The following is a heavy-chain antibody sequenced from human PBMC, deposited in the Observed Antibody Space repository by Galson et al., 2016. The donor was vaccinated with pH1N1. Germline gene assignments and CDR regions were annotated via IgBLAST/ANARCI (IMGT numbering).Heavy chain of an antibody. J-gene: IGHJ4*02. CDR1: GYNFDRYW. CDR3: GRQEFSDD. Sequence: QSGAEVKKPGESLKISCKGSGYNFDRYWIGWVRQMPGKGLEWMGIIYPGDSDTRYSPSFQGQVSISADKSISTAYLQWSSLKAYDTAMYYCGRQEFSDDWGQGTLVIVSS. D-gene: IGHD2/OR15-2a*01. V-gene: IGHV5-51*01. CDR2: IYPGDSDT.